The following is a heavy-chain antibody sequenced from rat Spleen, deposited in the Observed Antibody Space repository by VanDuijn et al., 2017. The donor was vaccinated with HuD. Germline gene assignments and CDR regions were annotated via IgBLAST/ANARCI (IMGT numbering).Heavy chain of an antibody. CDR2: FSYDGGST. V-gene: IGHV5-20*01. D-gene: IGHD4-5*01. CDR1: GFTFSDYY. Sequence: EVQLVESGGGLVQPGRSLKLSCAASGFTFSDYYMAWVRQAPTKGLEWVASFSYDGGSTYYRDSVRGRFTISRDNAKSSLSLQMDSLRSEDTATYYCARHGRGKTTYYYVMDAWGQGVSVTVSS. CDR3: ARHGRGKTTYYYVMDA. J-gene: IGHJ4*01.